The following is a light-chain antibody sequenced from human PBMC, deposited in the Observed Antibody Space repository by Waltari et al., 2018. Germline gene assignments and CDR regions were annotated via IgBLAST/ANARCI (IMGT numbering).Light chain of an antibody. CDR1: TSNLGDNV. Sequence: QSVLTQPPSASGAPGQRVTISCSGSTSNLGDNVVNWYQQIPGTAPKLLIYRNDLRPSGVTGRFSGAKAGTSASLAISGLQSEDEGVYYGASWDDSPVGRWVFGGGTKLTVL. CDR3: ASWDDSPVGRWV. V-gene: IGLV1-44*01. J-gene: IGLJ3*02. CDR2: RND.